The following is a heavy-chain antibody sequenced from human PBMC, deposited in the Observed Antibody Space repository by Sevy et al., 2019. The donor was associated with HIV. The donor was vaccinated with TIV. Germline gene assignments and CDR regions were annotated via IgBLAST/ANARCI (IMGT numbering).Heavy chain of an antibody. CDR3: ASEGQLWVVYYFDS. V-gene: IGHV3-30*09. CDR2: ISYDGRNK. CDR1: KFTFSNFA. D-gene: IGHD5-18*01. Sequence: GGSLRLSCTASKFTFSNFAMNWVRQAPGKALERVALISYDGRNKYYADSVRDRFVVYSDNSKNTLDLQMNSLRPEDTAIYYCASEGQLWVVYYFDSWGQGTRVTVSS. J-gene: IGHJ4*02.